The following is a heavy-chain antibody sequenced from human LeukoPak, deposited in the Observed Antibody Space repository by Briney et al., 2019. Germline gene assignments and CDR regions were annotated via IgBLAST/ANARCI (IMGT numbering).Heavy chain of an antibody. CDR2: ISASGGST. V-gene: IGHV3-23*01. D-gene: IGHD3-16*01. Sequence: TGGSLRLSCAASGFTFSSSAMSWVRQVPGKGLEWVSGISASGGSTYYADSVRGRFTISRDNSKNTLYVQMNSLRPEDTAMYYCARVRGGRSWYYYGMDVWGRGTTVTVSS. CDR3: ARVRGGRSWYYYGMDV. CDR1: GFTFSSSA. J-gene: IGHJ6*02.